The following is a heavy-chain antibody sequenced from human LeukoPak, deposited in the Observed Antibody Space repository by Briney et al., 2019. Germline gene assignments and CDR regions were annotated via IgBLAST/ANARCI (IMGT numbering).Heavy chain of an antibody. Sequence: SETLSLTCTVSGGSISSTIYNWGWIRQPPGKGLEWIGSIYSSGSTYYNPSLKSRVTISLDTSKNQFSLKLSSVTAADTAVYYCARDALIASNWFDPWGQGTLVTVSS. CDR2: IYSSGST. J-gene: IGHJ5*02. D-gene: IGHD3-16*02. CDR3: ARDALIASNWFDP. CDR1: GGSISSTIYN. V-gene: IGHV4-39*07.